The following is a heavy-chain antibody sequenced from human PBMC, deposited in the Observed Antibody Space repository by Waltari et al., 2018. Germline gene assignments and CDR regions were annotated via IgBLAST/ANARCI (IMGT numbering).Heavy chain of an antibody. CDR1: GFTFTTSW. CDR2: INSDGRGT. V-gene: IGHV3-74*01. J-gene: IGHJ4*02. D-gene: IGHD3-16*01. CDR3: VRRLDKRRGFDY. Sequence: EVELVESGGGLVQPGGSLRLPCAASGFTFTTSWLQWVRQAPGKGLVWVSRINSDGRGTSYADSVQGRYTISRDNAKNTVFLQMNSLRVEDTAVYYCVRRLDKRRGFDYWGQGTLVTVSS.